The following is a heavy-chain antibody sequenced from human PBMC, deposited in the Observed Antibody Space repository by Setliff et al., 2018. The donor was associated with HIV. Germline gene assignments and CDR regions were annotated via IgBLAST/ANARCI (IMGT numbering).Heavy chain of an antibody. V-gene: IGHV4-39*01. J-gene: IGHJ4*02. CDR3: ATGWGTLAPFDV. Sequence: SETLSLTCTVSGGSISSSSYYWGWIRQPPGKGLEWIGSIYYSGRTYYNPPLKSRVTTSVDTSKNQFSLRLTSVTAAETAVYYCATGWGTLAPFDVWGQGALVTVSS. CDR1: GGSISSSSYY. CDR2: IYYSGRT. D-gene: IGHD6-19*01.